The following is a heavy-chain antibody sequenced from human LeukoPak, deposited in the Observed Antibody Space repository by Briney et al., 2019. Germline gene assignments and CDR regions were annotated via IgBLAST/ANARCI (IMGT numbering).Heavy chain of an antibody. CDR1: GGSFRGYY. J-gene: IGHJ4*02. CDR3: ARRRGSGSYPLSC. Sequence: SETLSLTCAVYGGSFRGYYWSWIRQPPGKGLEWIGEINHSGSTNYNPSLKSRVTISVDTSKNQFSLKLSSVTAADTAVYYCARRRGSGSYPLSCWGQGTLVTVSS. CDR2: INHSGST. V-gene: IGHV4-34*01. D-gene: IGHD3-10*01.